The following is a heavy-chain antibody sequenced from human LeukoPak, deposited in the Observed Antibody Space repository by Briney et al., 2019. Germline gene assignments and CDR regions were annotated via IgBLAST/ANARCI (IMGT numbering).Heavy chain of an antibody. V-gene: IGHV4-4*07. D-gene: IGHD6-13*01. J-gene: IGHJ6*03. CDR1: GGSISSYY. CDR3: ARDEAAGNPIGDYYYYYYMDV. CDR2: IYTSGST. Sequence: SETLSLTCTVSGGSISSYYWSWIRQPAGKGLEWIGRIYTSGSTNYNPSLKSRVTMSVDTSKNQFSLKLTSVTAADTAVYYCARDEAAGNPIGDYYYYYYMDVWGKGTTVTVSS.